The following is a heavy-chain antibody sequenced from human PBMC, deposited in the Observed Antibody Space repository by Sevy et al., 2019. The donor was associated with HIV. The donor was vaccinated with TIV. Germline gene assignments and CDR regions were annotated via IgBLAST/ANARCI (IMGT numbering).Heavy chain of an antibody. CDR1: GGSISSSSYY. Sequence: SETLSLTCTVSGGSISSSSYYWGWIRQPPGKGLEWIGNIYYSGSSYYSPSLNSRVTISVVTSKNQFSLKLTSVTAAGTAVYYCAGFEYGDYTNLFDPWGQGTLVTVSS. D-gene: IGHD4-17*01. CDR2: IYYSGSS. J-gene: IGHJ5*02. CDR3: AGFEYGDYTNLFDP. V-gene: IGHV4-39*01.